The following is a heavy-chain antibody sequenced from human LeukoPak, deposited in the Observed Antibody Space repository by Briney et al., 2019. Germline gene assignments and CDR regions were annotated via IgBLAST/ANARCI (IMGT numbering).Heavy chain of an antibody. D-gene: IGHD3-22*01. J-gene: IGHJ6*02. V-gene: IGHV4-59*01. CDR1: GGSISSYY. CDR2: IYYSGST. Sequence: SETLSLTCTVSGGSISSYYWSWIRQPPGKGLEWIGYIYYSGSTNYNPSLKSRVTISVDTSKNQFSLKLSSVTAADTAVYYCARVGYYYDSSGHRYYYYGMDVWGQGTTVTVSS. CDR3: ARVGYYYDSSGHRYYYYGMDV.